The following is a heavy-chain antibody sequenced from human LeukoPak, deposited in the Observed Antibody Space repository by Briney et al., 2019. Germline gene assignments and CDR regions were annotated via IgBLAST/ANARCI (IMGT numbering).Heavy chain of an antibody. CDR1: GDSVTSNSAA. Sequence: TLSLTCAISGDSVTSNSAAWNWIRQSPSRGLEWLGRTYYRSKWYNDYSVSVRSRITINPDTSKNQFSLQLNSVTPEDTALYYCARGAYGSYNWFDPWGQGTLVTVSS. J-gene: IGHJ5*02. CDR2: TYYRSKWYN. V-gene: IGHV6-1*01. CDR3: ARGAYGSYNWFDP. D-gene: IGHD3-10*01.